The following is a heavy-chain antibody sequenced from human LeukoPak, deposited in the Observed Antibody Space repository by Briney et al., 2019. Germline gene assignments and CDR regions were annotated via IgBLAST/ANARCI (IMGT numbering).Heavy chain of an antibody. CDR3: AKRDRTVTHAFDI. CDR1: GFTFGRSA. J-gene: IGHJ3*02. D-gene: IGHD4-17*01. CDR2: ISGSGNNA. Sequence: GGSLRLSCAASGFTFGRSAMTWVRQAPGKGLEWVSLISGSGNNAYYADSVKGRFTISRDNSENTLYLQMNSLRAEDTAVYYCAKRDRTVTHAFDIWGQGTMVTVSS. V-gene: IGHV3-23*01.